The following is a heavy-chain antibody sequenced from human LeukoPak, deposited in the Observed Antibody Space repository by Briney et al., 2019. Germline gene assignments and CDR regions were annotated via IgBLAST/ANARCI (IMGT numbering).Heavy chain of an antibody. CDR3: ARELPHSYFFDY. CDR1: GYSFSTYF. D-gene: IGHD3-10*01. J-gene: IGHJ4*02. V-gene: IGHV1-46*01. CDR2: INLRADTT. Sequence: ASVEVSCKASGYSFSTYFVHWLRQAPGQGLEWMGMINLRADTTVRSQNFQGRVTMTRDLSTSTVHMELSSLRSEDTAVYYCARELPHSYFFDYWGQGTLVTVSS.